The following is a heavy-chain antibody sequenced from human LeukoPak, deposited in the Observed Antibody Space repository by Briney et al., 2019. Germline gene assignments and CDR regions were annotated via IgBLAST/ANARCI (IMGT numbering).Heavy chain of an antibody. CDR2: INHSGST. J-gene: IGHJ5*02. CDR1: GGSFSDYY. D-gene: IGHD3-10*01. CDR3: ASLQGDTMVRGVIDWFDP. V-gene: IGHV4-34*01. Sequence: SETLSLTCAIYGGSFSDYYWSWIRQPPRKGLEWIGEINHSGSTNYNPSLKSRVTISVDTSKNQFSLRLSSVTAADTAVYYCASLQGDTMVRGVIDWFDPWGQGTLVTVS.